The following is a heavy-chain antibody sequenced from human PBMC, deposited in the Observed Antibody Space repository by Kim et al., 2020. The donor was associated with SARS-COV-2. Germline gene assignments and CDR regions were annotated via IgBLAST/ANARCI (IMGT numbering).Heavy chain of an antibody. CDR1: RFTFNSYG. Sequence: GGSLRLSCAASRFTFNSYGMHWVRQTPGKGLEWVAVISYDGSHKYYADSVKGRFTISRDNSKNTLYLQLNSLRAEDTAVYYCAKDQRYFDWSGAFDIWG. J-gene: IGHJ3*02. V-gene: IGHV3-30*18. D-gene: IGHD3-9*01. CDR3: AKDQRYFDWSGAFDI. CDR2: ISYDGSHK.